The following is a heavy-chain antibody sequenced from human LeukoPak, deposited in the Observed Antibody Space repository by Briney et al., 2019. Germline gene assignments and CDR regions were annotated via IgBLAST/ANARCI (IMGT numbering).Heavy chain of an antibody. Sequence: PSQTLSLTCTVSGGSISSGGYYWSWIRQHPGKGLEWIGYIYYSGSTNYNPSLKSRVTISVDTSKNQFSLKLSSVTAADTAVYYRARFIAAAVYYFDYWGQGTLVTVSS. V-gene: IGHV4-31*03. CDR2: IYYSGST. CDR1: GGSISSGGYY. J-gene: IGHJ4*02. D-gene: IGHD6-13*01. CDR3: ARFIAAAVYYFDY.